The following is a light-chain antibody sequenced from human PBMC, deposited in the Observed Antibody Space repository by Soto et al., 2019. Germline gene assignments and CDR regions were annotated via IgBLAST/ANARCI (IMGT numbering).Light chain of an antibody. CDR2: GAS. CDR1: QSIGKH. V-gene: IGKV1-39*01. J-gene: IGKJ5*01. Sequence: DIQMTLSPSVLSASVGDSVTITCRASQSIGKHLNWYQQKPGKAPKFLIYGASTLQSGVPSRFTGSGSGTDFALTVNSLQAEDFATYYCQQGYSSPATFGQGTRLEIK. CDR3: QQGYSSPAT.